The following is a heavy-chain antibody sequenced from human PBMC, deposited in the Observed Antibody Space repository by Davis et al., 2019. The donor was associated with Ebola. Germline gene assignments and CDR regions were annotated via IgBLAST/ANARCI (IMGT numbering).Heavy chain of an antibody. Sequence: ASVKVSCKASGYTFTSSDINWVRQATGQGLEWMGWMNPKSGNRGYAEKFQGRVTMTRDTSISTAYMQLSSLESEDTAVYYCARGRGGITTTFDPWGQGTLVTVSS. V-gene: IGHV1-8*01. D-gene: IGHD3-10*01. CDR1: GYTFTSSD. CDR3: ARGRGGITTTFDP. J-gene: IGHJ5*02. CDR2: MNPKSGNR.